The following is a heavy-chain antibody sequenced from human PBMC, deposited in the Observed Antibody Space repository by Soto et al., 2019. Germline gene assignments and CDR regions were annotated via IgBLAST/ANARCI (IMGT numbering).Heavy chain of an antibody. Sequence: ASVKVSCKASGYTFTSYVMHWVRQAPGQRLEWMGWINAGNGNTKYSQKFQGRVTITRDTSASTAYMELSSLRSEDTAVYYCARSMFLYYDILTDLYYFDYWGQGTLVTVSS. CDR3: ARSMFLYYDILTDLYYFDY. CDR2: INAGNGNT. CDR1: GYTFTSYV. V-gene: IGHV1-3*01. D-gene: IGHD3-9*01. J-gene: IGHJ4*02.